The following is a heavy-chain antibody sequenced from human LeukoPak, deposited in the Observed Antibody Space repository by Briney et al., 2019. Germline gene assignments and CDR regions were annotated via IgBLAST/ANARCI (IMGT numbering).Heavy chain of an antibody. J-gene: IGHJ4*02. CDR3: ARFLLGDYYDSSGPIDY. CDR2: INTNTGNP. D-gene: IGHD3-22*01. V-gene: IGHV7-4-1*02. Sequence: ASVKVSCKASGYTFTSYAMNWVRQAPGQGLEWMGWINTNTGNPTYAQGFTGRFVFSLDTSVSTAYLQISSLKAEDTAVYYCARFLLGDYYDSSGPIDYWGQGALVTVSS. CDR1: GYTFTSYA.